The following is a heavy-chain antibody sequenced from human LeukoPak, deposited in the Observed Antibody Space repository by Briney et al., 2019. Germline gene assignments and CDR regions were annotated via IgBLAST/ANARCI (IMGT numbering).Heavy chain of an antibody. CDR1: GFSFRSYA. CDR2: ISNDGSNE. D-gene: IGHD6-6*01. CDR3: AKDSSSSNYYYGLDV. Sequence: GGSLRLSCAAAGFSFRSYAIHWDRQAPGTGLEWVTSISNDGSNERYAGSVRGRFTISRDNPKNTVYLQMNSLRDEDTAVYYCAKDSSSSNYYYGLDVWGQGTTVTVSS. J-gene: IGHJ6*02. V-gene: IGHV3-30*18.